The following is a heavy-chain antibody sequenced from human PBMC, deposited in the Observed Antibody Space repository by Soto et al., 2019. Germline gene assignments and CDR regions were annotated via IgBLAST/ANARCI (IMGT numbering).Heavy chain of an antibody. D-gene: IGHD6-13*01. J-gene: IGHJ5*02. CDR2: INAANGDT. Sequence: ASVQVSCQSSGSTFSGYGIYWVRQAPGQRLEWMGWINAANGDTKYSPKFQGRVTITRDTSASTAYMELSSLRSEDTAVYYCVRRHVSATGIDWFDPWGQGTLVTVSS. CDR1: GSTFSGYG. V-gene: IGHV1-3*01. CDR3: VRRHVSATGIDWFDP.